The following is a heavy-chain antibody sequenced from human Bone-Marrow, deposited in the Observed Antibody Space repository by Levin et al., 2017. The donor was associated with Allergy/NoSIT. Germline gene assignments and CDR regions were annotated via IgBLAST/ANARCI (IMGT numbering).Heavy chain of an antibody. CDR3: ARVHRGIYSYGYDGWDY. Sequence: GGSLRLSCAASGFTFSSYWMSWVRQAPGKGLEWVANIKQDGSEKYYVDSVKGRFTISRDNAKNSLYLQMNSLRAEDTAVYYCARVHRGIYSYGYDGWDYWGQGTLVTVSS. V-gene: IGHV3-7*01. CDR1: GFTFSSYW. J-gene: IGHJ4*02. D-gene: IGHD5-18*01. CDR2: IKQDGSEK.